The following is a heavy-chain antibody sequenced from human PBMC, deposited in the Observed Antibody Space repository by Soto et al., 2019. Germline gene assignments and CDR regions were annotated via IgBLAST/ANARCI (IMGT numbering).Heavy chain of an antibody. J-gene: IGHJ1*01. CDR1: GFSFSTYA. D-gene: IGHD6-13*01. V-gene: IGHV3-23*01. CDR2: ISGSGGTT. CDR3: AKDQAAAGTISRYFQH. Sequence: SGGSLRLSCAASGFSFSTYAMSWVRQAPGKGLEWVSGISGSGGTTYYADSVKGRFTISRDNSKNTLYLQVNSLRVEDTAVYYCAKDQAAAGTISRYFQHWGQGTLVTVXS.